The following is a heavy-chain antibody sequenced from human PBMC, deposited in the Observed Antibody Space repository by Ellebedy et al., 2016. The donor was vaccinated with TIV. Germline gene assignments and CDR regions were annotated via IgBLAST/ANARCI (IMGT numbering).Heavy chain of an antibody. J-gene: IGHJ3*02. CDR1: GFIFNNYV. CDR2: ISASGGGT. CDR3: AKALSQIDDYGSGDDALDI. Sequence: GESLKISXAASGFIFNNYVMNWVRQAPGKGLGWVSGISASGGGTYYADSVKGRFTISRDKSRNTLYLQMNSLRTEDTAVYYCAKALSQIDDYGSGDDALDIWGQGTMVTVPS. D-gene: IGHD3-10*01. V-gene: IGHV3-23*01.